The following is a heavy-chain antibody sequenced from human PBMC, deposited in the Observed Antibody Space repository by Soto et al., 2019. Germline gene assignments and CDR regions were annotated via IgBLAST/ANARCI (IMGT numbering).Heavy chain of an antibody. J-gene: IGHJ3*02. D-gene: IGHD3-3*01. Sequence: QVQLVQSGAEVKKPGASVKVSCKASGYTFTSYDINWVRQATGQGLEWMGWMNPNSGKTGYAQKFQGRVTMTRNTSISTAYMELSSLRSEDTAVYYCARGVTIFGVVIITLYAFDIWGQGTMVTVSS. CDR1: GYTFTSYD. CDR2: MNPNSGKT. V-gene: IGHV1-8*01. CDR3: ARGVTIFGVVIITLYAFDI.